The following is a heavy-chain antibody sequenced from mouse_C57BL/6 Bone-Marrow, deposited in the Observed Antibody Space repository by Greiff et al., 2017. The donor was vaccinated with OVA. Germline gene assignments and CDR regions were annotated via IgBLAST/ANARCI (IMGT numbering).Heavy chain of an antibody. D-gene: IGHD1-1*01. CDR2: FDPNSGGT. CDR3: ARKYGSSLYYYAMDY. CDR1: AKTFPSSG. J-gene: IGHJ4*01. Sequence: QVQLQQPGAKLLKLGPSVKRSAKASAKTFPSSGMPGGKRGPGRGLEGIGRFDPNSGGTKYNEKFKSKATLTVDKPSSTAYMQLSSLTSEDSAVYYCARKYGSSLYYYAMDYWGQGTSVTVSS. V-gene: IGHV1-72*01.